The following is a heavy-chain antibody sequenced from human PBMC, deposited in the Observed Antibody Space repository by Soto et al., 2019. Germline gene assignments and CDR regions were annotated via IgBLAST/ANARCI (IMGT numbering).Heavy chain of an antibody. D-gene: IGHD5-18*01. V-gene: IGHV4-30-2*01. CDR1: GGSISSGGHS. CDR2: IFHTGGT. Sequence: QLQLQESGSGLVKPSQTLSLTCAVSGGSISSGGHSWSWIRQPPGQGLEWIGFIFHTGGTYYTPSLTSRVTMSVDMSKNQFCLKLSSVTAADSAVYYCARGTFSYGPNLHYFDFWGQGSLVTVSS. CDR3: ARGTFSYGPNLHYFDF. J-gene: IGHJ4*02.